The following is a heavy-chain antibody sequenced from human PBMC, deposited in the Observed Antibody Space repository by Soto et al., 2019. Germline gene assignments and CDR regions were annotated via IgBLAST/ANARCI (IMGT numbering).Heavy chain of an antibody. CDR2: TNQDGSEK. J-gene: IGHJ4*02. CDR1: ESTVRRDW. V-gene: IGHV3-7*04. Sequence: EVHLVESGGGLVQTGGSLRLPCAISESTVRRDWMNWVRQAPGKGLEWVAHTNQDGSEKYYVDSVKGRFTITRDNAKNTLYLQMNSLRVGDTAMYYCSGGVGDAFWGQGTLVTVSS. CDR3: SGGVGDAF. D-gene: IGHD1-26*01.